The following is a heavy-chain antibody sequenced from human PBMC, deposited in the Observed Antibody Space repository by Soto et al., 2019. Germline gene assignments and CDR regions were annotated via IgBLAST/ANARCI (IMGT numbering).Heavy chain of an antibody. V-gene: IGHV1-3*01. CDR3: ARAPPPSYNWFDP. CDR2: INAGNGNT. Sequence: GASVKVSCKASGYAFTSYAMHWVRQAPGQRLEWMGWINAGNGNTKYSQKFQGRVTITRDTSASTAYMELSSLRSEDTAVYYCARAPPPSYNWFDPWGQGTLVTVSS. CDR1: GYAFTSYA. J-gene: IGHJ5*02.